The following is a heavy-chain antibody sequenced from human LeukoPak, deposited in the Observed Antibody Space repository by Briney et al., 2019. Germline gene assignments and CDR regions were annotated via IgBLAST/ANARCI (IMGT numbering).Heavy chain of an antibody. Sequence: GGSLRLSCAASGFTFSSYAMHWVRQAPGKGLEWVAVISYDGSNKYYADSVKGRFTISRDNSKNTLYLQMNSLRAEDTAVYYCAREPITTYYYDNSGYSVSGPCFDYWGQGTLVTVSS. V-gene: IGHV3-30*04. D-gene: IGHD3-22*01. J-gene: IGHJ4*02. CDR3: AREPITTYYYDNSGYSVSGPCFDY. CDR2: ISYDGSNK. CDR1: GFTFSSYA.